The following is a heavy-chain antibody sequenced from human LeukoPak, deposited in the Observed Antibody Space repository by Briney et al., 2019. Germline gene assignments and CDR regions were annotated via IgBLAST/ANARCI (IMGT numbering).Heavy chain of an antibody. D-gene: IGHD3-10*01. V-gene: IGHV4-34*01. CDR2: INHSGST. CDR3: ARGYGSGSYYPLDY. Sequence: SETLSLTCAVYGGSFSGYYWSWIRQPPGKGLEWIGEINHSGSTNYNPSHKSRVTISVDTSKNQFSLKLSSVTAADTAVYYCARGYGSGSYYPLDYWGQGTLVTVSS. CDR1: GGSFSGYY. J-gene: IGHJ4*02.